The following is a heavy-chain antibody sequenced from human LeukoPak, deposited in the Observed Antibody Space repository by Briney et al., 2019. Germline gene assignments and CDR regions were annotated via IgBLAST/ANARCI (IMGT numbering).Heavy chain of an antibody. J-gene: IGHJ6*04. D-gene: IGHD2-2*01. V-gene: IGHV1-58*01. CDR1: GFTFTSSA. Sequence: GTSAKVSCKASGFTFTSSAVQWVRQARGQRLEWIGWIVVGSGNTNYAQKFQERVTITRDMSTSTAYMELSSLRSEDTAVYYCAATTYCSSTSCPDLYYYYGMDVWGKGTTVTVSS. CDR2: IVVGSGNT. CDR3: AATTYCSSTSCPDLYYYYGMDV.